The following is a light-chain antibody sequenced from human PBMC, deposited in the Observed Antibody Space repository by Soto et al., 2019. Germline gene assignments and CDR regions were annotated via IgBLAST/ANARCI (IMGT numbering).Light chain of an antibody. CDR2: GAS. J-gene: IGKJ2*01. CDR1: QSVSSSY. CDR3: QQYGSSPPMYT. Sequence: EIVLTQSPGTLSLSPGERATLSCRASQSVSSSYLAWYQQKPGQAPSLLIYGASSRATGIPDRFSGCGSGTDFTLTISRLEPEDFAVYYCQQYGSSPPMYTFGQGTKLEIK. V-gene: IGKV3-20*01.